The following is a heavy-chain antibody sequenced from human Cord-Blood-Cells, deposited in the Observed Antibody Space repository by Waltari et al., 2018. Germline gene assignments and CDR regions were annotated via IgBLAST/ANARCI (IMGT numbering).Heavy chain of an antibody. CDR3: ARIIRLGTFDY. D-gene: IGHD7-27*01. Sequence: QVQLQESGRGLVKPSETLSLTCTVSGGSVSSGSDDGSWIRQPPGKGLEWIGYIYYSGSTNYNPSLKSRVTISVDTSKTQFSLKLSSVTAADTAVYYCARIIRLGTFDYWGQGTLVTVSS. CDR1: GGSVSSGSDD. J-gene: IGHJ4*02. CDR2: IYYSGST. V-gene: IGHV4-61*01.